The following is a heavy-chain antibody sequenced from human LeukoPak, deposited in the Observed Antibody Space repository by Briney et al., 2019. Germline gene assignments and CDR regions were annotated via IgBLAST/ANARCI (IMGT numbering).Heavy chain of an antibody. Sequence: GESLKISCKGSGYSFTSYWIGWVRQMPGKGLEWMGIIYPDDSDIKYSPSFQGQVTISVDKSINTAYLQWSSLKASDTAMYYCARQGYCSRITCHANDYWGQGTRVTVSS. D-gene: IGHD2-2*01. J-gene: IGHJ4*02. CDR3: ARQGYCSRITCHANDY. V-gene: IGHV5-51*01. CDR2: IYPDDSDI. CDR1: GYSFTSYW.